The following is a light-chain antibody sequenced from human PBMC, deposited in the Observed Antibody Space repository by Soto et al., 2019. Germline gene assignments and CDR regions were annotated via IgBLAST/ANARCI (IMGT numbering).Light chain of an antibody. Sequence: EIVMTQSPGTLSVSPGERATLSCRASQSVSGNLAWYQQKPGQAPRLLIYGASTRATGIPARFSGSRSGTEFTLTISRLQSEDFAVYYCQQYNNWPRTFGQGTKVEIK. V-gene: IGKV3-15*01. CDR1: QSVSGN. J-gene: IGKJ1*01. CDR2: GAS. CDR3: QQYNNWPRT.